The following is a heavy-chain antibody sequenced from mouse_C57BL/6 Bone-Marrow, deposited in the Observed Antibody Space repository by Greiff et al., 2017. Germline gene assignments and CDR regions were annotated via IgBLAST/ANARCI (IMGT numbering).Heavy chain of an antibody. V-gene: IGHV1-26*01. CDR2: INPNNGGT. J-gene: IGHJ2*01. Sequence: VQLQQSGPELVKPGASVKISCKASGYTFTDYYMNWVKQSHGQSLEWIGDINPNNGGTSYNQKFKGKATLTVDTSSSTAYMELRSLTSEDSAVYYYAKSRLLRGGVDYWGQGTTLTVSS. CDR1: GYTFTDYY. CDR3: AKSRLLRGGVDY. D-gene: IGHD1-1*01.